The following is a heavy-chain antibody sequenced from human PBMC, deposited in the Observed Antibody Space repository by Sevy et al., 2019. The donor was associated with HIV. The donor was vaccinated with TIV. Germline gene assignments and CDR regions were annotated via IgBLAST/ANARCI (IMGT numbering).Heavy chain of an antibody. CDR3: ARDRPGYSGSWPSGAFDI. CDR2: INPNSGGT. Sequence: ASVKVSCKASGYTFTGYYMHWVRQAPGQGLEWMGWINPNSGGTNYAQKFQGRVTMTRDTSISTAYMELSRLRSDDTAVYYCARDRPGYSGSWPSGAFDIWGQGTMVTVSS. J-gene: IGHJ3*02. D-gene: IGHD6-13*01. CDR1: GYTFTGYY. V-gene: IGHV1-2*02.